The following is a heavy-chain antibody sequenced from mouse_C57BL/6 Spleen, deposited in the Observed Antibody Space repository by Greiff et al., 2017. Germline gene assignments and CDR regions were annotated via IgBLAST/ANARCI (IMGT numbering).Heavy chain of an antibody. V-gene: IGHV1-22*01. CDR3: ARQLRRGYYAMDY. CDR2: INPNNGGT. Sequence: EVKLVESGSELVKPGASVKMSCKASGYTFTDYNMHWVKQSHGKSLEWIGYINPNNGGTRYNQKFKGKATLTVNKSSSTAYMELRSLTSEDSAVYYCARQLRRGYYAMDYWGQGTSVTVSS. D-gene: IGHD3-2*02. J-gene: IGHJ4*01. CDR1: GYTFTDYN.